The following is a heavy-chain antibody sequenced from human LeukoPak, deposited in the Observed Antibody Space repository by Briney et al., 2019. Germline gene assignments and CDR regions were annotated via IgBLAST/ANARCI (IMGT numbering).Heavy chain of an antibody. D-gene: IGHD4-17*01. Sequence: SDTLSLTCAVSGYSISSSNYWAWIRQPPGQGLEWIGHIYYSGSICYNPSLKSRVTMSVDTSKNQFSLKLSSVTAVDTAVYYCARKATTGPTKAAFDIWGQGTMVTVSS. CDR2: IYYSGSI. CDR1: GYSISSSNY. CDR3: ARKATTGPTKAAFDI. V-gene: IGHV4-28*05. J-gene: IGHJ3*02.